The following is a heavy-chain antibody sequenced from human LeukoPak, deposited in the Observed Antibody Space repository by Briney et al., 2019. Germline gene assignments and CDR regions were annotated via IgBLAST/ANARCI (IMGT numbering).Heavy chain of an antibody. D-gene: IGHD6-19*01. Sequence: SETLSLTCTVSGGSISSYYWSWIRQPPGKGLEWIRYIYYSGSTNYNPSLKSRVTISVDTSKNQFSLKLSSVTAADTAVYYCARLAVAGPSYYFDYWGQGTLVTVSS. CDR3: ARLAVAGPSYYFDY. CDR1: GGSISSYY. J-gene: IGHJ4*02. CDR2: IYYSGST. V-gene: IGHV4-59*01.